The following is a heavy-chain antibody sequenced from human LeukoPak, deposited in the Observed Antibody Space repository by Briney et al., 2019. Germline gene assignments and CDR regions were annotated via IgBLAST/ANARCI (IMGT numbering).Heavy chain of an antibody. V-gene: IGHV5-51*01. CDR1: GYSFTSYC. Sequence: GESLKISCNGSGYSFTSYCIGWVRHMPVKGLEWMGIIDPGASDTRYSPSFQGQVTISADKSISTAYLQWSSLNASDTAMYYCARQSSSWYYYYYYYGMDVWGQGTTVTVSS. D-gene: IGHD6-13*01. J-gene: IGHJ6*02. CDR3: ARQSSSWYYYYYYYGMDV. CDR2: IDPGASDT.